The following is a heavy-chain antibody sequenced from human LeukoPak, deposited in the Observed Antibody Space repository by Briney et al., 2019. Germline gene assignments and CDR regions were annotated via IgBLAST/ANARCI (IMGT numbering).Heavy chain of an antibody. CDR1: GFTFSSYG. V-gene: IGHV3-30*02. Sequence: PGGSLRLSCAASGFTFSSYGMHWVRQAPGKGLEWVAFIRYDGSNKYHADSVKGRFTISRDNSKNTLYLQMNSLRAEDTAVYYCAKDSTGGSRGYYFDYWGQGTLVTVSS. CDR3: AKDSTGGSRGYYFDY. D-gene: IGHD2-15*01. CDR2: IRYDGSNK. J-gene: IGHJ4*02.